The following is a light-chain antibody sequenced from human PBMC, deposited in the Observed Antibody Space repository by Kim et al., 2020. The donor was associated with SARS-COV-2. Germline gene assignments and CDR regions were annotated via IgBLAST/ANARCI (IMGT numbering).Light chain of an antibody. CDR2: GAT. CDR3: QQTSSGPPLT. V-gene: IGKV1-39*01. J-gene: IGKJ4*01. Sequence: SVGDRVTIPGRAGRSISMYLNWYQQKPGEAPKLLIHGATTLQSGVPSRFSGSGSGSDFTLTINNLQPEDFATYYCQQTSSGPPLTFGGGTKVDIK. CDR1: RSISMY.